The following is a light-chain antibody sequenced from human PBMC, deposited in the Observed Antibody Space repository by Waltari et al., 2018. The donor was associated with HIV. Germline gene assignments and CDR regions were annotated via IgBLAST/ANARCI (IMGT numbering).Light chain of an antibody. J-gene: IGLJ2*01. CDR3: ETWDSSLSAGV. Sequence: QSVLPQPPSVSAAPGPKVIISCSGSSSHLGHNYVSWYQHHPGTAPKLLIYENNKRPSGIPDRFSGSKSGTSATLGITGLQTGDEADYYCETWDSSLSAGVFGGGTKLTVL. CDR2: ENN. V-gene: IGLV1-51*02. CDR1: SSHLGHNY.